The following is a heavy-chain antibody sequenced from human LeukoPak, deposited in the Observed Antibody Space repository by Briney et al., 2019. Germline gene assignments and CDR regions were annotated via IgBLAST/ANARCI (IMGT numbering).Heavy chain of an antibody. J-gene: IGHJ2*01. D-gene: IGHD3-22*01. CDR2: INPNSGGT. Sequence: ASVKVSCKASGYTFTGYYMHWVRQAPGQGLEWMGWINPNSGGTNYAQKFQGRVTMTRDTSISTAYMELSRLRSDDTAVYYCAREPPSFTSITMTPYFDLWGRGTLVTVSS. CDR3: AREPPSFTSITMTPYFDL. CDR1: GYTFTGYY. V-gene: IGHV1-2*02.